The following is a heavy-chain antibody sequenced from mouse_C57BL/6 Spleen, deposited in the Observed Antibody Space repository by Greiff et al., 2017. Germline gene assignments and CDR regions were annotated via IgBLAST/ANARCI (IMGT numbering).Heavy chain of an antibody. CDR2: IRSKRSNYAT. CDR1: GFTFNTYA. J-gene: IGHJ4*01. D-gene: IGHD2-3*01. CDR3: VRDDEGAMDY. Sequence: EVMLVESGGGLVQPKGSLKLSCAASGFTFNTYAMHWVRQAPGKGLEWVARIRSKRSNYATYYADSVKDRFTISRDDSQSMLYLQMNNLKTEDTAMYYCVRDDEGAMDYWGQGTSVTVSS. V-gene: IGHV10-3*01.